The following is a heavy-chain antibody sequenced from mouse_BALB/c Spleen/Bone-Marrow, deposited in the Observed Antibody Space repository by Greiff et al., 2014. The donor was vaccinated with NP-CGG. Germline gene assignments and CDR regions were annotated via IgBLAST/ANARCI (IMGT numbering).Heavy chain of an antibody. Sequence: QVQLKQSGPGLVAPSQILSISCTVSGFSLTSYGVHWVRQPPGKGLEWLGAIWADGSTNYYSALMSRLSISKDNSKSKVFIKMNSLQTDDTAMYYCARITTATGAMDYWGQGTTVTVSS. D-gene: IGHD1-2*01. CDR3: ARITTATGAMDY. J-gene: IGHJ4*01. V-gene: IGHV2-9*02. CDR1: GFSLTSYG. CDR2: IWADGST.